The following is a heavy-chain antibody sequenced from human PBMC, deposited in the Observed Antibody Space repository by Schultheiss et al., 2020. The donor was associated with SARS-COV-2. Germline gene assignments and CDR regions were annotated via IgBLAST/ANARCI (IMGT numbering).Heavy chain of an antibody. D-gene: IGHD4-17*01. CDR1: GFTFSSYG. J-gene: IGHJ4*02. V-gene: IGHV3-71*01. CDR2: IRSKAYGGTT. CDR3: ARDAGSTVTTLSDY. Sequence: GESLKISCAASGFTFSSYGMHWVRQAPGKGLEWVGFIRSKAYGGTTEYAASVKGRFTISRDNAKKSLYLQMNSLRAEDTAVYYCARDAGSTVTTLSDYWGQGTLVTVS.